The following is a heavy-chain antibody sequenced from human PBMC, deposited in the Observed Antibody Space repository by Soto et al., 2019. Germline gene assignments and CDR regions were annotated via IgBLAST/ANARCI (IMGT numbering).Heavy chain of an antibody. V-gene: IGHV3-7*04. CDR3: ARDVAYNRPDY. Sequence: VQLVESGGGLVQPGGSLRLSCATSGFSFSSFWMAWVRQAPGKGLEWLANIKEDGTMTYYLESVKGRFTISRDNAKNSLFLQIESLTADDTGVYYCARDVAYNRPDYCGLGTLVIVSA. D-gene: IGHD6-6*01. CDR2: IKEDGTMT. J-gene: IGHJ4*02. CDR1: GFSFSSFW.